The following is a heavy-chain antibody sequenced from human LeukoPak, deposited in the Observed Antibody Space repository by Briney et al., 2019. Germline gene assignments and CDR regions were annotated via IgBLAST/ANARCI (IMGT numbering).Heavy chain of an antibody. Sequence: GGSLRLSCAASGFTFSSYAMSWVRQAPGKGLEWVSAISGSGGTTYYADSVKGRCTISRDNSKNTLYLQMNSLRPEDTAVYYCARARSIVGVSPFQHWGQGTLVTVSS. V-gene: IGHV3-23*01. J-gene: IGHJ1*01. D-gene: IGHD1-26*01. CDR1: GFTFSSYA. CDR3: ARARSIVGVSPFQH. CDR2: ISGSGGTT.